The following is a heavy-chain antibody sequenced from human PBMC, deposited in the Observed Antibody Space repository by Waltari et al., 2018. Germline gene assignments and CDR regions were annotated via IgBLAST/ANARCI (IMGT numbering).Heavy chain of an antibody. D-gene: IGHD2-2*01. Sequence: EVQRVVSGGGWVKLGGCLRLSCAAPRFPFSRYWMGWVRQTPGKVLEWVANIKQDGSEKYYVDSVKGRFTISRDNAKNSLYLQMNSLRAEDTAVYYCAKSRGFDYWGQGTLVTVSS. CDR3: AKSRGFDY. V-gene: IGHV3-7*01. CDR1: RFPFSRYW. CDR2: IKQDGSEK. J-gene: IGHJ4*02.